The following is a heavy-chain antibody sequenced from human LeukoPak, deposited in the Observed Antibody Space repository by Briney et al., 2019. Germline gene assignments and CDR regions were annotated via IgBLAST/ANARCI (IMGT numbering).Heavy chain of an antibody. CDR3: AKDQSRDYSNYNAFDI. CDR1: GFTFSSYA. V-gene: IGHV3-30-3*01. D-gene: IGHD4-11*01. CDR2: ISYDGSNK. J-gene: IGHJ3*02. Sequence: PGRSLRLSCAASGFTFSSYAMHWVRQAPGKGLEWVAVISYDGSNKYYADSVKGRFTISRDNSKNTLYLQMNSLRAEDTAVYYCAKDQSRDYSNYNAFDIWGQGTMVTVSS.